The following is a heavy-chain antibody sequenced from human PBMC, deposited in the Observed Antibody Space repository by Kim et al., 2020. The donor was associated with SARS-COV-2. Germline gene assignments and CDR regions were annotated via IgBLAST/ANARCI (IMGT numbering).Heavy chain of an antibody. J-gene: IGHJ3*02. V-gene: IGHV3-30*18. Sequence: GGSLRLSCAASGFTFSSYGMHWVRQAPGKGLEWVAVISYDGSNKYYADSVKGRFTISRDNSKNTLYLQMNSLRAEDTAVYYCAKDEIAAAEGFDAFDIWGQGTMVTVSS. CDR2: ISYDGSNK. D-gene: IGHD6-13*01. CDR1: GFTFSSYG. CDR3: AKDEIAAAEGFDAFDI.